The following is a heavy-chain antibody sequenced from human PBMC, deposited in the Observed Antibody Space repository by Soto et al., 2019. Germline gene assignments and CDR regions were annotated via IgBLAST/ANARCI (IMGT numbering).Heavy chain of an antibody. V-gene: IGHV4-31*03. CDR2: IYYSGST. CDR1: GGSISSGGYY. D-gene: IGHD3-22*01. Sequence: SETLSLTCTVSGGSISSGGYYWSWIRQHPGKGLEWIGYIYYSGSTYYNPSLKSRVTISVDTSKNQFSLKLSSVTAADTAVYYCARGVDYYDSSGYYYDYWGQGALVTVSS. CDR3: ARGVDYYDSSGYYYDY. J-gene: IGHJ4*02.